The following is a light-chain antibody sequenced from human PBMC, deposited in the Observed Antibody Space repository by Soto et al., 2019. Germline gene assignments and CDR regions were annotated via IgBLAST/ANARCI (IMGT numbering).Light chain of an antibody. V-gene: IGLV2-14*01. J-gene: IGLJ1*01. CDR1: SSDVGVYNY. Sequence: QSVLTQPASVSGSPGQSITIACTGTSSDVGVYNYVSWYQQHPGKAPKLMIYDVSNRPSGVSDRFSGSKSGNTASLTISGLQAEDEADYYCSSYTSSSPYVFGTGTKLTVL. CDR2: DVS. CDR3: SSYTSSSPYV.